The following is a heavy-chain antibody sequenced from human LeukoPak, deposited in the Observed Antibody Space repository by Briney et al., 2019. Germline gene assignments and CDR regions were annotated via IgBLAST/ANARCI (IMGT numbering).Heavy chain of an antibody. Sequence: GGSLRLSCAASGFTFSDYSMNWVRQAPGKGLQWVSYISSTSTTMYYVDSVKGRFTISRDNAKNSLYLQMNSLRAEDTAVYYCARVGRGTPLDMVRGVKPAGYWGQGTLVTVSS. D-gene: IGHD3-10*01. CDR3: ARVGRGTPLDMVRGVKPAGY. CDR2: ISSTSTTM. J-gene: IGHJ4*02. V-gene: IGHV3-48*01. CDR1: GFTFSDYS.